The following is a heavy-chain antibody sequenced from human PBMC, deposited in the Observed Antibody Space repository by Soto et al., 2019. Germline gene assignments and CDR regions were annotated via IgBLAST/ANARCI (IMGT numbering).Heavy chain of an antibody. CDR3: ARGDHSGWRRLNWFDP. CDR1: GGTFSSYA. V-gene: IGHV1-69*01. Sequence: QVQLVQSGAEVKKPGSSVKVSCKASGGTFSSYAISWVRQAPGQGLEWMGGIIPIFGTANYAQKFQGRVTITADESTSTDYMELSSLRSEDTAVYYCARGDHSGWRRLNWFDPWGQGTLVTVSS. CDR2: IIPIFGTA. J-gene: IGHJ5*02. D-gene: IGHD6-19*01.